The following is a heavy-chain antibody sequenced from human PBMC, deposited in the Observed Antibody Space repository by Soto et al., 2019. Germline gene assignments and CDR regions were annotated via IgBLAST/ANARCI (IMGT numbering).Heavy chain of an antibody. Sequence: EVQLVESGGGLVQPGGSLRLSCAASGFIFSSYDMNWVRQAPGKGLEWVSDISSGSGNILYADSVKGRLTISRDNAKNSLYLQMNSLRAEDTAVYYCARTYGTGSLNWFDPWGQGTLVTVSS. CDR2: ISSGSGNI. D-gene: IGHD3-10*01. V-gene: IGHV3-48*04. CDR3: ARTYGTGSLNWFDP. CDR1: GFIFSSYD. J-gene: IGHJ5*02.